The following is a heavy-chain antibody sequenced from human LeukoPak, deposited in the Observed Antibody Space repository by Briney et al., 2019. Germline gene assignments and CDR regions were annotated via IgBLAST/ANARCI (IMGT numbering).Heavy chain of an antibody. D-gene: IGHD6-13*01. V-gene: IGHV3-30*04. CDR3: ARGAAGAKDDAFDI. J-gene: IGHJ3*02. Sequence: PGGSLRLSCAASGFTFGSYAMHWVRQAPGKGLEWVAVISYEGRKKYYADSVKGRFTISRDNSKNTLYLQMHSIRAEDAAVYYWARGAAGAKDDAFDIWGQGTMVTASS. CDR1: GFTFGSYA. CDR2: ISYEGRKK.